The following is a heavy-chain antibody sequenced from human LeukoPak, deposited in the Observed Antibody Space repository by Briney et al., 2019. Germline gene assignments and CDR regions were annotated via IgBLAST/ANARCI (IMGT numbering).Heavy chain of an antibody. CDR1: GYTFTSYG. CDR2: ISAYNGNT. D-gene: IGHD3-16*02. V-gene: IGHV1-18*01. Sequence: ASVKVSRKASGYTFTSYGISWVRQAPGQGLEWMGWISAYNGNTNYAQKLQGRVTMTTDTSTSTAYMELRSLRSDDTAVYYCARDGVDLMGIYPTDYWGQGTLVTVSS. J-gene: IGHJ4*02. CDR3: ARDGVDLMGIYPTDY.